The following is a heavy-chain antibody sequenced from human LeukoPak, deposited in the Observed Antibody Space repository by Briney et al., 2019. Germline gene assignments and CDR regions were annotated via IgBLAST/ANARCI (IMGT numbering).Heavy chain of an antibody. J-gene: IGHJ4*02. V-gene: IGHV1-69*05. Sequence: EASVKVSCKASGGTFSSYAISWVRQAPGQGLEWMGRIIPIFGTANYAQKFQGRVTITTDESTSTAYMELSSLRSEDTAVYYCARHGEMATILDYWGQGTLVTVSS. D-gene: IGHD5-24*01. CDR1: GGTFSSYA. CDR2: IIPIFGTA. CDR3: ARHGEMATILDY.